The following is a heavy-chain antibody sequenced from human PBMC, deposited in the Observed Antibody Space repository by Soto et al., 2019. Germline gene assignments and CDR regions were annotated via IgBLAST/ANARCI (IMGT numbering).Heavy chain of an antibody. D-gene: IGHD6-13*01. CDR2: IIPIFGTA. CDR3: ARRAAAAGMGYYYYGMDV. CDR1: GGTFSSYA. Sequence: SVKVSCKASGGTFSSYAISWVRQAPGQGLEWMGGIIPIFGTANYAQKFQGRVTITADESTSTAYMELSSLRSEDTAVYYCARRAAAAGMGYYYYGMDVWGQGTTVTVSS. V-gene: IGHV1-69*13. J-gene: IGHJ6*02.